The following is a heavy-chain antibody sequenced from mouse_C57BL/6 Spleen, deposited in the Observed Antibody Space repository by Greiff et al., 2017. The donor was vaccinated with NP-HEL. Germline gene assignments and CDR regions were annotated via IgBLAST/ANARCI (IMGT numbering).Heavy chain of an antibody. D-gene: IGHD1-1*01. Sequence: QVQLKESGPELVKPGASVKLSCKASGYTFTSYDINWVKQRPGQGLEWIGWIYPRDGSTKYNEKFKGKATLTVDTSSSTAYMELHSLTSEDSAVYFCARGWYYGSSHFDYGGQGTTLTVSS. V-gene: IGHV1-85*01. CDR1: GYTFTSYD. J-gene: IGHJ2*01. CDR3: ARGWYYGSSHFDY. CDR2: IYPRDGST.